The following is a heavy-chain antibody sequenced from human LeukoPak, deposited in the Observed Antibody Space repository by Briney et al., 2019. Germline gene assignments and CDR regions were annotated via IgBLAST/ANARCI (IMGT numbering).Heavy chain of an antibody. Sequence: ASVKVSCKASGYTFTSYGISWVRQAPGQGLEWMGWINPNSGGTNYAQKFQGRVTMTRDTSISTAYMELSRLRSDDTAVYYCARSRGYSGYARDSYYFDYWGQGTLVTVSS. CDR1: GYTFTSYG. J-gene: IGHJ4*02. CDR3: ARSRGYSGYARDSYYFDY. CDR2: INPNSGGT. D-gene: IGHD5-12*01. V-gene: IGHV1-2*02.